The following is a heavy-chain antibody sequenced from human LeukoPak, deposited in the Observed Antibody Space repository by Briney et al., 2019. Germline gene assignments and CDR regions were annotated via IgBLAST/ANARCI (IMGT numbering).Heavy chain of an antibody. V-gene: IGHV4-4*02. J-gene: IGHJ6*02. D-gene: IGHD3-9*01. CDR2: IYHSGST. CDR3: AGGQVLRYFDWFHERYYYYGMDV. CDR1: GGSISSSNW. Sequence: SGTLSLTCAVSGGSISSSNWWSWVRQPPGKGLEWIGEIYHSGSTNYNPSLKSRVTISVDKSKNQFSLKLSSVTAADTAVYYCAGGQVLRYFDWFHERYYYYGMDVWGQGTTVTVSS.